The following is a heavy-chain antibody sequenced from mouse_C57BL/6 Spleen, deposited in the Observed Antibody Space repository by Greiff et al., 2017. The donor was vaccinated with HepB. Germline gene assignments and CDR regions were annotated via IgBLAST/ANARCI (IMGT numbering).Heavy chain of an antibody. V-gene: IGHV1-82*01. CDR3: ARTPYDYDGFAY. D-gene: IGHD2-4*01. Sequence: VQLQESGPELVKPGASVKISCKASGYAFSSSWMNWVKQRPGKGLEWIGRIYPGDGDTNYNGKFKGKATLTADKSSSTAYMQLSSLTSEDSAVYFWARTPYDYDGFAYWGQGTLVTVSA. J-gene: IGHJ3*01. CDR2: IYPGDGDT. CDR1: GYAFSSSW.